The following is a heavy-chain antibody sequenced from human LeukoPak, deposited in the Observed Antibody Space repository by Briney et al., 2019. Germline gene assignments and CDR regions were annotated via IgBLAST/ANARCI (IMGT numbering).Heavy chain of an antibody. D-gene: IGHD6-19*01. J-gene: IGHJ4*02. CDR2: ISYDGSDK. Sequence: PGRSLRLSCAASGFTFSSYGMHWVRQAPGKGLEWVAVISYDGSDKYYADSVKGRFTISRDNSKNTLYLQMNSLRAEDTAVYYCARPYSSGWLDYFDYWGRGTLVTVSS. CDR1: GFTFSSYG. V-gene: IGHV3-30*03. CDR3: ARPYSSGWLDYFDY.